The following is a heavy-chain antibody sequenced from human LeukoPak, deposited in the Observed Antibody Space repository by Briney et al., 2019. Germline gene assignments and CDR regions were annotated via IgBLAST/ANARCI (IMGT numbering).Heavy chain of an antibody. CDR2: INPKSGDA. D-gene: IGHD3-3*01. Sequence: ASVKVSCKTSGCTFTANYVHWVRQAPGQGLEWMGWINPKSGDAVYAQKFQGRLTLTRDTSISTAYMEVNSLRSDDTAAYYCAAWADTADLWSGPFDWWGQGTLVTVSS. J-gene: IGHJ4*02. CDR3: AAWADTADLWSGPFDW. V-gene: IGHV1-2*02. CDR1: GCTFTANY.